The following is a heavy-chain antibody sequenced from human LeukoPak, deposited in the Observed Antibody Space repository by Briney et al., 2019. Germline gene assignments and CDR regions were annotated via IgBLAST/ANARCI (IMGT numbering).Heavy chain of an antibody. Sequence: GGSLRLSCAASGFTFSSYAMSWVRQAPGKGLEWVSAISGSGGSTYYADPVKGRFTISRDNSKNTLYLQMNSLRAEDTAVYYCAKDSPYYDFWSGYDAFDIWGQGTMVTVSS. D-gene: IGHD3-3*01. J-gene: IGHJ3*02. V-gene: IGHV3-23*01. CDR3: AKDSPYYDFWSGYDAFDI. CDR1: GFTFSSYA. CDR2: ISGSGGST.